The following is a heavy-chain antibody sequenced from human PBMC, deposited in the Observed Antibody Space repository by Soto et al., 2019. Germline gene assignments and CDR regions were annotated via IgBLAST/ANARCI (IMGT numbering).Heavy chain of an antibody. V-gene: IGHV1-18*01. D-gene: IGHD2-2*01. Sequence: ASVKVSCKASGYTFTNFGISWVRQAPGQGLEWMGWISAYNGNTNYAQKFQGRVTMTTDTSTSTAYMEVSSLRFDDTAVYYCAREDRDRETGLVPAAIDGMDVWGQGTTVTVSS. CDR3: AREDRDRETGLVPAAIDGMDV. J-gene: IGHJ6*02. CDR1: GYTFTNFG. CDR2: ISAYNGNT.